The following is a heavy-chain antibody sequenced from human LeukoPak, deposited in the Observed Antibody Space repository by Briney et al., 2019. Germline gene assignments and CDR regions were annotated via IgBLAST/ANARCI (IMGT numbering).Heavy chain of an antibody. CDR1: GASISSYY. V-gene: IGHV4-59*01. J-gene: IGHJ5*02. D-gene: IGHD3-16*01. CDR3: ARAARWGSNYWFDP. CDR2: IYYSGST. Sequence: SETLSLTCTVSGASISSYYWSWIRQPPGKGLEWIGYIYYSGSTNYNPSLKSRVTISVDTSKNQFSLKLSSVTAADTAAYYCARAARWGSNYWFDPWGQGTLVTVSS.